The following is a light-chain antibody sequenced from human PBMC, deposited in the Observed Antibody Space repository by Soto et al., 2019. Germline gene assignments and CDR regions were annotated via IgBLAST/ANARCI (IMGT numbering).Light chain of an antibody. Sequence: DIQMTQSPSTLSASVGDRVTITGRASQSISSWLAWYQQKPGKAPKLLIYDASSLESGVPSRFSGSGSGTEFTLTINSLQPDDFATYYCQQYNSYSTFGQGTKVDIK. V-gene: IGKV1-5*01. J-gene: IGKJ1*01. CDR3: QQYNSYST. CDR2: DAS. CDR1: QSISSW.